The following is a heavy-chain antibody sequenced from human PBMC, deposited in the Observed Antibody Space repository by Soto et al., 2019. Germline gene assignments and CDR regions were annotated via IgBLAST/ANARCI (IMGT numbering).Heavy chain of an antibody. CDR2: ITGSGDYT. J-gene: IGHJ4*02. V-gene: IGHV3-23*01. Sequence: EVQLLESGGGLAQPGASLRLSCAASGFTFSNYAMSWVRQAPGKGLEWVSSITGSGDYTYYADSVKGRFTISRDNSNTTLYLQMNSLRAGDTAVYYCAKARYFDSTGYLYYFDYWGQGTLITVSS. CDR3: AKARYFDSTGYLYYFDY. CDR1: GFTFSNYA. D-gene: IGHD3-22*01.